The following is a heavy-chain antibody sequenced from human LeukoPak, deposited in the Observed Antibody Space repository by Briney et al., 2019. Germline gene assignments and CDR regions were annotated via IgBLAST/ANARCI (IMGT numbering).Heavy chain of an antibody. CDR1: GYTFTSYY. V-gene: IGHV1-46*01. D-gene: IGHD4-17*01. CDR3: ARGVGGPVMDDYGDYPAEYYFDY. J-gene: IGHJ4*02. CDR2: INPSGGST. Sequence: EASVKVSCKASGYTFTSYYMHWVRQAPGQGLEWMGIINPSGGSTSYAQKFQGRVTMTRDMSTSTVYMELSSLRSEDTAVYYCARGVGGPVMDDYGDYPAEYYFDYWGQGTLVTISS.